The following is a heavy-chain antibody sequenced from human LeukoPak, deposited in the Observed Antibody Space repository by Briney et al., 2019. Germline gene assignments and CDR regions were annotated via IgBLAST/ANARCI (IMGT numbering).Heavy chain of an antibody. V-gene: IGHV3-33*01. D-gene: IGHD1-26*01. CDR3: AILVEGKFDY. CDR2: IWYDGSNK. Sequence: GGSLRLSCAASGFTFSSYGMHWARQAPGKGLEWVAVIWYDGSNKYYADSVKGRFTISRDNSKNTLYLQMNSLRAEDTAVYYCAILVEGKFDYWGQGTLVTVSS. J-gene: IGHJ4*02. CDR1: GFTFSSYG.